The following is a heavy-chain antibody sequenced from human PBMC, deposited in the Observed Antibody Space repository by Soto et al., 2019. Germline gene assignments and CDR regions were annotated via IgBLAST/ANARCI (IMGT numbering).Heavy chain of an antibody. D-gene: IGHD5-18*01. V-gene: IGHV4-31*03. Sequence: QVPLQESGPGLVKPSQTLSLTCTVSGGSISSEGYYWSWFRQHPGKGLEWIGDIYYSGSTYYNPSLKSRVTISGDTSKNQFSLKLSSVTAADTAVCYCARGKGYSYGPYYFDYWGQGTLVTVSS. CDR1: GGSISSEGYY. CDR2: IYYSGST. CDR3: ARGKGYSYGPYYFDY. J-gene: IGHJ4*02.